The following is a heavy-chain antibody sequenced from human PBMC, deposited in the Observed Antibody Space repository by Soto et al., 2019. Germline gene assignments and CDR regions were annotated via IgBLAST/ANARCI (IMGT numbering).Heavy chain of an antibody. V-gene: IGHV1-69*05. CDR2: IIPIFGTA. CDR3: AADTLQKAV. D-gene: IGHD6-19*01. CDR1: GGTFSSYA. J-gene: IGHJ4*02. Sequence: GASVKVSCKASGGTFSSYAISWVRQAPGQGLEWMGGIIPIFGTANYAQKFQGRVTMTRDTSISTAYMELSSLRSEDTAVYYCAADTLQKAVWGQGTLVTVSS.